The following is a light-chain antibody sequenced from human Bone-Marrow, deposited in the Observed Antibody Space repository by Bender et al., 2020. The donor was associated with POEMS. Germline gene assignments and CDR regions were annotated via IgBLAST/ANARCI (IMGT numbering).Light chain of an antibody. CDR2: EGN. CDR1: SSDVGNYNL. V-gene: IGLV2-14*02. CDR3: SSYSSSSTMWL. Sequence: QSALTQPASVSGSPGQSITISCAGTSSDVGNYNLVSWYQQHPGKAPKVMIYEGNKRPSGVPDRFSGSKSGNTASLTVSGLQAEDEADYYCSSYSSSSTMWLFGGGTKLTVL. J-gene: IGLJ3*02.